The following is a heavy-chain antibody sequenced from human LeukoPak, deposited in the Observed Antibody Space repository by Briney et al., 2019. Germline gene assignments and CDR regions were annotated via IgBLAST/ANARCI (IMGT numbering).Heavy chain of an antibody. J-gene: IGHJ4*02. CDR3: AKVKVVGYSTFDY. CDR2: INTDGSST. V-gene: IGHV3-74*01. Sequence: GGSLRLSCAASGFTFSSYWMHWVRQAPGKGLVWDSRINTDGSSTSYADSVKGRFTISRDNSRDTLYLQMNSLTAEDTAVYYCAKVKVVGYSTFDYWGQGTLVTVSP. D-gene: IGHD3-22*01. CDR1: GFTFSSYW.